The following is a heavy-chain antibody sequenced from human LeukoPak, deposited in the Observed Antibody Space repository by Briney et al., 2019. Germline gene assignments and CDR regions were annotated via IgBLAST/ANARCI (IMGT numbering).Heavy chain of an antibody. D-gene: IGHD5-18*01. Sequence: GGSLRLSCAASGFTFSSYEMNWVRQAPGKGLEWVSYISRSGGTVFHADSVRGRFTISRDNAKNSLYLQMNSLRVEDTALYYCARDTFGDTAMDLLDDWGQGTLVTVSS. J-gene: IGHJ4*02. V-gene: IGHV3-48*03. CDR2: ISRSGGTV. CDR1: GFTFSSYE. CDR3: ARDTFGDTAMDLLDD.